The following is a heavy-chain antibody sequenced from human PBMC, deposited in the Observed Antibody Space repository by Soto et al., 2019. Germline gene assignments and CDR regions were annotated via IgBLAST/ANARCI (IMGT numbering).Heavy chain of an antibody. CDR2: IYISGNT. J-gene: IGHJ6*02. V-gene: IGHV4-59*02. Sequence: QVQLQESGPGLVKPSETLSLSCTVSGDSVSSYYWSWIRQLPGRGLEWIGYIYISGNTNYNPSLKSRVTISRDTSMNQFSLNLKSVTAADTAVYNCARGVLRYYHYGMDVWGQGTTVTVSS. CDR1: GDSVSSYY. CDR3: ARGVLRYYHYGMDV.